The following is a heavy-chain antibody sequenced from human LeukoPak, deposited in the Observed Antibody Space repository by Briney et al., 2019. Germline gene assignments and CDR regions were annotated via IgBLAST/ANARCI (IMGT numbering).Heavy chain of an antibody. CDR3: ARDRPSGYWYFDL. CDR2: IYYSGST. D-gene: IGHD3-10*01. CDR1: GGSISSYY. V-gene: IGHV4-59*12. J-gene: IGHJ2*01. Sequence: SETLSLTCTVSGGSISSYYWSWIRQPPGKGLEWIGSIYYSGSTYHNPSLKSRVTISVDTSKNQFSLKLSSVTAADTAVYYCARDRPSGYWYFDLWGRGTLVTVSS.